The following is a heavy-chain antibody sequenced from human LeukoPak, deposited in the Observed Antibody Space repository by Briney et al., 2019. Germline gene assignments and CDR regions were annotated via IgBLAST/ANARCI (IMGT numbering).Heavy chain of an antibody. CDR3: ARDLTTVTSQDAFDI. CDR1: GFTFSSYG. J-gene: IGHJ3*02. CDR2: ISYDGSNK. D-gene: IGHD4-17*01. V-gene: IGHV3-30*03. Sequence: GGSLRLSCAASGFTFSSYGMHWVRQAPGKGLEWVAVISYDGSNKYYADSVKGRFTISRDNSKNTLYLQMNSLRAEDTAVYYCARDLTTVTSQDAFDIWGQGTMVTVSS.